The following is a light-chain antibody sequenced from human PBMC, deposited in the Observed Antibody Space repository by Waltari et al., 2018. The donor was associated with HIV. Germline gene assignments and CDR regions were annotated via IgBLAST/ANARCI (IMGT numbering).Light chain of an antibody. J-gene: IGLJ2*01. CDR3: QSYDSRNHVV. CDR1: SGSIASNY. Sequence: NFMLTQPHSVSDSPGKTVTISCTRSSGSIASNYVKWYQQRPGSAPTTMIYKDNQRPSGVPDRFSGSIDSSSNSASLTISGLKTEDEGDYYCQSYDSRNHVVFGGGTKLTVL. CDR2: KDN. V-gene: IGLV6-57*03.